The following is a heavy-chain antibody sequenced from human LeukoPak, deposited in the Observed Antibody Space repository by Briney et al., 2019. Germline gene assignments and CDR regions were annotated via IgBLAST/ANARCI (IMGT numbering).Heavy chain of an antibody. Sequence: PGGSLRLSCAASGFTFSDYYMSWIRQAPGKGLEWVSYISSSGTTIYYADSVKGRFTISRDNAKISLYLQMDSLRAEDTAVYYCARVYNYASYYFDYWGQGTLLTVSS. J-gene: IGHJ4*02. CDR1: GFTFSDYY. V-gene: IGHV3-11*01. CDR3: ARVYNYASYYFDY. D-gene: IGHD5-18*01. CDR2: ISSSGTTI.